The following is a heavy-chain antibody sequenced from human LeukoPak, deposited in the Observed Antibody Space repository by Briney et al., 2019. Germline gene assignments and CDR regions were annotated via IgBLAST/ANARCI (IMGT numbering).Heavy chain of an antibody. D-gene: IGHD4-17*01. Sequence: PGGSLRLSCAASGXTVSRNYLSWVRQAPGKGLESVSGIYSGGNTYYADSVKGRFTISRDNSKNTLYLQMNSLRAEDTAVYYCARVSGDYTYYFDYWGQGTLVTVSS. CDR2: IYSGGNT. CDR1: GXTVSRNY. CDR3: ARVSGDYTYYFDY. V-gene: IGHV3-66*01. J-gene: IGHJ4*02.